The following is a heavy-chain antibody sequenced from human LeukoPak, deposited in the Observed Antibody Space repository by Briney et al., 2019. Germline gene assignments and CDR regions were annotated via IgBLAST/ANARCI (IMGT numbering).Heavy chain of an antibody. V-gene: IGHV1-46*01. CDR2: INPSGGTT. D-gene: IGHD3-16*01. CDR3: ARVRGGGHYFDY. J-gene: IGHJ4*02. CDR1: GYTFTGHY. Sequence: ASVKVSCKASGYTFTGHYMHWVRQAPGQGLEWMGIINPSGGTTNYAQKFQGRVTMTRDTSTSTVHMELSSLRSEDTAVYYCARVRGGGHYFDYWGQGALVTVPS.